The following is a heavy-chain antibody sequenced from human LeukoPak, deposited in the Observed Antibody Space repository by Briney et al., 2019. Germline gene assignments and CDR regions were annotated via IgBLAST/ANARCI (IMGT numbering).Heavy chain of an antibody. D-gene: IGHD3-22*01. J-gene: IGHJ1*01. V-gene: IGHV3-48*03. CDR2: IASNGSTI. CDR1: GFTFSNYE. CDR3: ATSRGYFFRWFQH. Sequence: GGSLRLSCSASGFTFSNYEMNWVRQAPGKGLEWVSYIASNGSTIYYADSVKGRFTISRDNAKRSLYLQMNSLRADDTAVYYCATSRGYFFRWFQHWGQGTLVTVSS.